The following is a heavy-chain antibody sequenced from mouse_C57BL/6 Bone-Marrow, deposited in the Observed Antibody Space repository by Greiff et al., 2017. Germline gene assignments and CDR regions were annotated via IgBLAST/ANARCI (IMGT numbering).Heavy chain of an antibody. CDR1: GYTFTSYW. J-gene: IGHJ3*01. V-gene: IGHV1-59*01. CDR2: IDPSDSYT. D-gene: IGHD2-10*02. CDR3: ARRYGFAY. Sequence: QVQLQQPGAELVRPGTSVKLYCKASGYTFTSYWMHWVKQRPGQGLEWIGVIDPSDSYTNYNQKFKGKATLTVDTSSSTAYMQLSSLTSEDSAVYYCARRYGFAYWGQGTLVTVSA.